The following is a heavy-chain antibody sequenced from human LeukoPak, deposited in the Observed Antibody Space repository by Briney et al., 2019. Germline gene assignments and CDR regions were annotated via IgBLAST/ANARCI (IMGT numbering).Heavy chain of an antibody. Sequence: SETLSLTCTVSGGSISSYYWSWIRQPPGKGLEWIGYIYTSGSTNYNPSLKSRVTISVDTSKNQISLKLSSVTAADTAVYYCARHQEYYGDYFDYWGQGTLVTVSS. CDR1: GGSISSYY. CDR3: ARHQEYYGDYFDY. V-gene: IGHV4-4*09. J-gene: IGHJ4*02. CDR2: IYTSGST. D-gene: IGHD4-17*01.